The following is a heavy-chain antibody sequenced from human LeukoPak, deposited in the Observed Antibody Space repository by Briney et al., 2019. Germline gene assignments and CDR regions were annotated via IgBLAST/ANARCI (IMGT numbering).Heavy chain of an antibody. J-gene: IGHJ5*02. V-gene: IGHV4-39*01. CDR2: IYYSGST. CDR1: GGSISSSSYY. Sequence: SETLSLTCTVPGGSISSSSYYWGWIRQPPGKGLEWIGSIYYSGSTYYNPSLKSRVTISVDTSKNQFSLKLSSVTAADTAVYYCARQGYSSSSSGAPNWFDPWGQGTLVTVSS. D-gene: IGHD6-6*01. CDR3: ARQGYSSSSSGAPNWFDP.